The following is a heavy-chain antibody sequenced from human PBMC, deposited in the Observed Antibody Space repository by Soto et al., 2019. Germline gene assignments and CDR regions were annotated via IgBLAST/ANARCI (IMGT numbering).Heavy chain of an antibody. V-gene: IGHV3-66*01. CDR3: AREMGCVVVTGAYCHYGVDV. J-gene: IGHJ6*02. D-gene: IGHD2-21*02. CDR1: GFTVSNSY. CDR2: IYSDGST. Sequence: EVQLVESGGGLVQPGGSLRLSCAASGFTVSNSYMSWVRQAPGKGPEWVSVIYSDGSTYYADSVKGRFTISRDRSKNTLDLQMSNLGAGDTATYYWAREMGCVVVTGAYCHYGVDVWGRGTTVTVSS.